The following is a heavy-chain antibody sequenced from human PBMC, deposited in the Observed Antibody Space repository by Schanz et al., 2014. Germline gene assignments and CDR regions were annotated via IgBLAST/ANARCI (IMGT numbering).Heavy chain of an antibody. D-gene: IGHD2-15*01. CDR3: ARKMKLGVCGGKGHDSLDI. Sequence: EVQLVESGGGVVQPGRSLRLSCAASGFTFSSHWMHWVRQDPGKGLVWVARINSVGSNTDYADSVTGRFTISRDNAKNTLYLQMNTLRAEDAAVYYCARKMKLGVCGGKGHDSLDIWGQGTMVTVSS. J-gene: IGHJ3*02. CDR1: GFTFSSHW. CDR2: INSVGSNT. V-gene: IGHV3-74*02.